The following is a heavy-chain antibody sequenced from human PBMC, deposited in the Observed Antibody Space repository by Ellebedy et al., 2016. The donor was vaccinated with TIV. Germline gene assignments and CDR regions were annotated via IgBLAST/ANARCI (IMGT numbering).Heavy chain of an antibody. J-gene: IGHJ6*02. CDR3: ARDEVQKYGERDFYYYTGMDV. V-gene: IGHV1-2*02. D-gene: IGHD4-17*01. Sequence: ASVKVSCKASGYTFTAYYIHWVRQAPGQGLEWMGWIDPRSGGRNYALKFQGRVTMTRDTSINTAYMDLGSLRSDDTAVYYCARDEVQKYGERDFYYYTGMDVWGQGTPVTVSS. CDR2: IDPRSGGR. CDR1: GYTFTAYY.